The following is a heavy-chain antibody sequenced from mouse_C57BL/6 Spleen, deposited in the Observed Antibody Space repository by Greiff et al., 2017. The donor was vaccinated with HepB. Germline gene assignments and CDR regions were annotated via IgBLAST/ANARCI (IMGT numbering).Heavy chain of an antibody. V-gene: IGHV2-6-1*01. J-gene: IGHJ1*03. Sequence: QVQLQESGPGLVAPSQSLSITCTVSGFSLTSYGVHWVRQPPGKGLEWLVVIWSDGSTTYNSALKSRLSISKDNSKSQVFLKMNSLQTDDTAMYYCARHSGDGYFWYFDVWGTGTTVTVSS. D-gene: IGHD2-3*01. CDR1: GFSLTSYG. CDR3: ARHSGDGYFWYFDV. CDR2: IWSDGST.